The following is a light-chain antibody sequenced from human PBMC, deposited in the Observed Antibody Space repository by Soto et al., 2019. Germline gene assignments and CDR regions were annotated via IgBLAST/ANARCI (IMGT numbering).Light chain of an antibody. Sequence: ILMTQSPATLSVSPGERATLSCRASPSVSNNLAWYQQKPGQAPRLLIYDASNRATGIPARFSGSGSGTEFTLTISGLQSEDFAVYYCQQYNIWPPWTFGQGTKVEVK. J-gene: IGKJ1*01. CDR1: PSVSNN. CDR2: DAS. V-gene: IGKV3-15*01. CDR3: QQYNIWPPWT.